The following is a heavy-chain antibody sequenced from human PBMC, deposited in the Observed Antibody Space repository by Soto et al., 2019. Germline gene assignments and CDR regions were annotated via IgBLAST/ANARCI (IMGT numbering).Heavy chain of an antibody. Sequence: ASVKVSCKASGYTFTSYGLSWVRHAPGQGLEWMGWISAYNGNTNYAQKLQGRVTMTTDTSTSTAYMELRSLRSDDTAVYYCARDTYYDFWSGYYRPLLDYYYYGMDVWGQGTTVTVSS. CDR3: ARDTYYDFWSGYYRPLLDYYYYGMDV. V-gene: IGHV1-18*01. CDR2: ISAYNGNT. D-gene: IGHD3-3*01. CDR1: GYTFTSYG. J-gene: IGHJ6*02.